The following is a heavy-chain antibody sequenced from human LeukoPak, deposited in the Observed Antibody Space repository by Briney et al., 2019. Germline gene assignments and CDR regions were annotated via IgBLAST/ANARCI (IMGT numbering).Heavy chain of an antibody. V-gene: IGHV3-21*01. CDR2: ISGSSSDI. J-gene: IGHJ4*02. Sequence: GGPLRLSCAGSAFTFSSYSMNWVRQAPGKGLEWVSSISGSSSDIYYADSVKGRFSISRDNAKNSLYLQMSSLRAEDTGVYYCVRGSSYYGFDYWGQGALVTVSS. CDR1: AFTFSSYS. D-gene: IGHD3-3*01. CDR3: VRGSSYYGFDY.